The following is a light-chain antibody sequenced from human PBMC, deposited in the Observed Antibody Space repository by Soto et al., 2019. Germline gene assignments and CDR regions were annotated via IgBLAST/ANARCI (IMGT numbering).Light chain of an antibody. Sequence: DIQMTQSPSTLSASVGDRVTFTCRASQSISSWLAWYQQKPGKAPKLLIYNASSLQSGFPLRFSGSRFGTEFTLTISSLQRDDFATYYCQQYSTYWTFGQGTKVEIK. CDR1: QSISSW. J-gene: IGKJ1*01. V-gene: IGKV1-5*01. CDR2: NAS. CDR3: QQYSTYWT.